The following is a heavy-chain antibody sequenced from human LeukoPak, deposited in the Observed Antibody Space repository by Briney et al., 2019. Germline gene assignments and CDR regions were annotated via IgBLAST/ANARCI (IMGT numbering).Heavy chain of an antibody. CDR1: GFTFSSYA. D-gene: IGHD1-26*01. J-gene: IGHJ4*02. Sequence: GGSLRLSCAASGFTFSSYAMSWVRQAPGKGLECISGFSGSGGSTYYADFVKGRFTISRDNSKNTLYLQMNSLRAEDTAVYYCAKIAETSGIYGQGYDYWGQGTLVTVSS. CDR2: FSGSGGST. V-gene: IGHV3-23*01. CDR3: AKIAETSGIYGQGYDY.